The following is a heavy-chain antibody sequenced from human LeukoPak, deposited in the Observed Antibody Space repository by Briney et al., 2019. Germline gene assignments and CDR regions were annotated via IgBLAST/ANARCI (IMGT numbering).Heavy chain of an antibody. D-gene: IGHD3-22*01. V-gene: IGHV3-30*02. CDR1: GFTFSSYG. J-gene: IGHJ4*02. Sequence: PGGSLRLSCAASGFTFSSYGMHWVRQAPGKGLEWVAVIWYDGSNKYYADSVKGRFTISRDNSKNTLYLQMNSLRAEDTAVYYCAKSAPRVGYDSSGRPDYWGQGTLVTVSS. CDR3: AKSAPRVGYDSSGRPDY. CDR2: IWYDGSNK.